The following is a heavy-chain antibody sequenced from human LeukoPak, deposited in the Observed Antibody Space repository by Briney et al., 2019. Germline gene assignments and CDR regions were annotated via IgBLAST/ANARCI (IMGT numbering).Heavy chain of an antibody. J-gene: IGHJ4*02. V-gene: IGHV3-30*02. CDR3: AKTRTVTTTLSPHQQIGY. CDR1: GFTFSSYG. CDR2: IRYDGSNK. Sequence: AQSLRLSCAASGFTFSSYGMHWVRQAPGKGLEWVAFIRYDGSNKYYADSVKGRFTISRDTSKNTLYLQMTSLIAEDTAMYYSAKTRTVTTTLSPHQQIGYWGQGTLVTVSS. D-gene: IGHD4-11*01.